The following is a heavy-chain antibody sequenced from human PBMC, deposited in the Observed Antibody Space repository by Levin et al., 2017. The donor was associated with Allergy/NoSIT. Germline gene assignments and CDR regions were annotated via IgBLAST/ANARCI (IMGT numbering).Heavy chain of an antibody. Sequence: GGSLRLSCAASGFTFSSYAMSWVRQAPGKGLEWVSAISGSGGSTYYADSVKGRFTISRDNSKNTLYLQMNSLRAEDTAVYYCAKDFVLRLGELSSDTYWGQGTLVTVSS. CDR3: AKDFVLRLGELSSDTY. J-gene: IGHJ4*02. CDR1: GFTFSSYA. CDR2: ISGSGGST. V-gene: IGHV3-23*01. D-gene: IGHD3-16*02.